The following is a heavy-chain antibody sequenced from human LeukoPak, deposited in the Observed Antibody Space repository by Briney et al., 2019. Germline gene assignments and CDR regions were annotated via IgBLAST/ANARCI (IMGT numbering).Heavy chain of an antibody. J-gene: IGHJ6*02. V-gene: IGHV3-23*01. CDR1: GFTFSSYA. CDR2: ISGSGGST. CDR3: AKELGGYCSSTSCSNYYYYGMDV. Sequence: GGSLRLSCAASGFTFSSYAMSWVRQAPGKGLEWVSAISGSGGSTYYADSVKGRSTISRDNSKNTLYLQMNSLRAEDTAVYYCAKELGGYCSSTSCSNYYYYGMDVWGQGTTVTVSS. D-gene: IGHD2-2*01.